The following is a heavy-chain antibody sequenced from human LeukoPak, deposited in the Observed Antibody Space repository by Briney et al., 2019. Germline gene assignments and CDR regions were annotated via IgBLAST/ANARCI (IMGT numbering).Heavy chain of an antibody. D-gene: IGHD6-19*01. V-gene: IGHV3-48*02. J-gene: IGHJ4*02. Sequence: GGSLRLSCAASGLTFSSYSMNWVRPPPGEGREWVSYISSSSRTIYYADSVKGRFTISRDNAKSSLYLQMNSLRDEDTAVYYCARDLLPGSSGWYLGYWGQGTLVTVSS. CDR1: GLTFSSYS. CDR3: ARDLLPGSSGWYLGY. CDR2: ISSSSRTI.